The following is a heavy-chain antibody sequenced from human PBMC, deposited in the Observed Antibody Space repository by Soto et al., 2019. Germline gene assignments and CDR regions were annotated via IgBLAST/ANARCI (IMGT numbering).Heavy chain of an antibody. Sequence: QVQLVESGGGVVQPGRSLTLSCVASGFTLSNYGMHWVRQAPGKGLEWVAVIWYDGTATYSADSVKGRFSISRDNAKNELFLQLSSLRAEDTAVYYCARNVGSSGSSRWFVTWGQGTLVTVSS. CDR1: GFTLSNYG. V-gene: IGHV3-33*01. D-gene: IGHD3-10*01. CDR2: IWYDGTAT. J-gene: IGHJ5*02. CDR3: ARNVGSSGSSRWFVT.